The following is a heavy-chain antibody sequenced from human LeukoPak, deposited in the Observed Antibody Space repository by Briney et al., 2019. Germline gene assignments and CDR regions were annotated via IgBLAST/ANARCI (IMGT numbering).Heavy chain of an antibody. J-gene: IGHJ5*02. V-gene: IGHV1-2*02. CDR2: INPNSGGT. D-gene: IGHD6-13*01. CDR1: GYTFTSYG. Sequence: GASVKVSCKASGYTFTSYGISWVRQAPGQGLEWMGWINPNSGGTNYAQKFQGRVTMTRDTSISTAYMELSRLRSDDTAVYYCARDPEQSLARWGQGTLVTVSS. CDR3: ARDPEQSLAR.